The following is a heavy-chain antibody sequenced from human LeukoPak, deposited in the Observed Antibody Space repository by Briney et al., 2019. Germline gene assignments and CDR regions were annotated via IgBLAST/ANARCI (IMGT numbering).Heavy chain of an antibody. CDR1: GFTFSSYS. D-gene: IGHD5-24*01. Sequence: PGGSLRLSCAASGFTFSSYSMNWVRQAPGKGLKWVAVISYDGSNRYYADSVKGRFTISRDTSKNTLYLQMNSPRAEDTAVYYCARMGGYNLYYYYGMDVWGQGTTVTVSS. CDR3: ARMGGYNLYYYYGMDV. V-gene: IGHV3-30*03. J-gene: IGHJ6*02. CDR2: ISYDGSNR.